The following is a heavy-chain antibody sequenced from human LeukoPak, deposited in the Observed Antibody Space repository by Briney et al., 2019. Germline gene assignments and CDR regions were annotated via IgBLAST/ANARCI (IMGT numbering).Heavy chain of an antibody. D-gene: IGHD5-18*01. V-gene: IGHV3-21*01. CDR3: ARARGYSYGYQGWFDP. Sequence: GGSLRLSCAASGFTFSSYSMNWVRQAPGKGLEWVSSISSSSSYIYYADSVKGRFTISRDNAKNSLYLQMNSLRAEDTAAYYCARARGYSYGYQGWFDPWGQGTLVTVSS. CDR2: ISSSSSYI. CDR1: GFTFSSYS. J-gene: IGHJ5*02.